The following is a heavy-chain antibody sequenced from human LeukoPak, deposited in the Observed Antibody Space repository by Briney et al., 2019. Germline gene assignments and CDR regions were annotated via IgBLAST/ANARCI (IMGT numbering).Heavy chain of an antibody. CDR2: IYCSGST. CDR3: ARGSIAYYYMDV. J-gene: IGHJ6*03. Sequence: PSETLSLTCTVSGVSISSSSYYWGWIRQPPGKGLEWIGSIYCSGSTYYNPSLRSRVTISVDTSKNQFSLKLSPVTAADTAVYYCARGSIAYYYMDVWGKGTTVTISS. V-gene: IGHV4-39*07. CDR1: GVSISSSSYY. D-gene: IGHD3-22*01.